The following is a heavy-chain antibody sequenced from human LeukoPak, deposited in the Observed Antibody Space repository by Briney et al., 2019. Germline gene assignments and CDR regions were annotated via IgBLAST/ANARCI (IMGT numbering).Heavy chain of an antibody. CDR2: IIPIFGTA. D-gene: IGHD5-18*01. V-gene: IGHV1-69*05. Sequence: SVKVSCKASGGTFSSYAISWVRQAPGQGLEWMGGIIPIFGTANYAQKFQGRVTMTRDTSISTAYMELSRLRSDDTAVYYCARDQGYSYGLNYYYYYYMDVWGKGTTVTVSS. J-gene: IGHJ6*03. CDR3: ARDQGYSYGLNYYYYYYMDV. CDR1: GGTFSSYA.